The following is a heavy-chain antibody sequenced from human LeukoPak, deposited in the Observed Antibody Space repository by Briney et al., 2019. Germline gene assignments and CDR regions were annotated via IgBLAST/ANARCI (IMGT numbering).Heavy chain of an antibody. D-gene: IGHD3-10*01. J-gene: IGHJ5*02. CDR3: AKEDPLMVRGVDNWFDP. V-gene: IGHV3-23*01. Sequence: PGGSLRLSCAASGFTFSSYAMSWVRQAPGKGLEWVSAISGSGGSTDYADSVKGRFTISRDNSKNTLYLQMNSLRAEDTAVYYCAKEDPLMVRGVDNWFDPWGQGTLVTVSS. CDR2: ISGSGGST. CDR1: GFTFSSYA.